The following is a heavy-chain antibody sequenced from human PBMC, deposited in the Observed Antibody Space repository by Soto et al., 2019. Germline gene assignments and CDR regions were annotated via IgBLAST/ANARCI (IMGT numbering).Heavy chain of an antibody. CDR3: ARDLYSSSARYFDY. J-gene: IGHJ4*02. D-gene: IGHD6-6*01. V-gene: IGHV3-21*01. CDR2: ISSSSSYI. Sequence: EVQLVESGGGLVKPGGSLRLSCAASGFTFSSYSMNWVRQAPGKGLEWVSSISSSSSYIYYADSVKGRFTISRDNTKHSLCLQMNSLRAEDTAVYYCARDLYSSSARYFDYWGQGTLVTVSS. CDR1: GFTFSSYS.